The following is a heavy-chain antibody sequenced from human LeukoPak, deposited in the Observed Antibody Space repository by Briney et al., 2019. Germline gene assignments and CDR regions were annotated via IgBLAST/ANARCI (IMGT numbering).Heavy chain of an antibody. CDR2: INPVSGGT. D-gene: IGHD6-13*01. CDR1: GYTFTSYG. V-gene: IGHV1-2*02. J-gene: IGHJ4*02. Sequence: GASVKVSCKASGYTFTSYGISWVRQAPGQGPEWMGWINPVSGGTTYTQKFQARVTMTRDTSISTAYMELSRLTSGDTAVYYCATYRSSWSSFDFWGQGTLVTVSS. CDR3: ATYRSSWSSFDF.